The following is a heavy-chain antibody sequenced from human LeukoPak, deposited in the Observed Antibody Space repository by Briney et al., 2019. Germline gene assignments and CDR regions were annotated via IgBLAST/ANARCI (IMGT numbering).Heavy chain of an antibody. D-gene: IGHD6-13*01. CDR3: AKGSRGSRYYFDY. CDR2: FSRSCSDT. J-gene: IGHJ4*02. V-gene: IGHV3-23*01. CDR1: GFTHRRSA. Sequence: PGGSVRLSRASCGFTHRRSAMRWVRQARAKGREWVSPFSRSCSDTYYADSLRDRLTFFRDNHKHTLYLQMNSQTSEHSPVYYCAKGSRGSRYYFDYWGQGTLVTVSS.